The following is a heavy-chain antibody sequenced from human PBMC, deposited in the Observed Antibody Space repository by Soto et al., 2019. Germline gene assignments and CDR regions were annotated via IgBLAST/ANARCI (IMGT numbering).Heavy chain of an antibody. CDR1: GGSFSGYY. CDR2: INHSGST. J-gene: IGHJ5*02. Sequence: SETLSLTCAVYGGSFSGYYWSWIRQPPGKGLEWIGEINHSGSTNYNPSLKSRVTISVDTSKNQFSLKLSSVTAADTAVYYCAREVTRGWFDPWGQGTLVTVSS. D-gene: IGHD3-10*01. CDR3: AREVTRGWFDP. V-gene: IGHV4-34*01.